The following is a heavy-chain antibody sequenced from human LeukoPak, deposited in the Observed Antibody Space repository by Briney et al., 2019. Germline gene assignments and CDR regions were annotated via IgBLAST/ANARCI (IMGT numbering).Heavy chain of an antibody. D-gene: IGHD2-2*01. V-gene: IGHV3-21*01. CDR3: TTDPGGVVVPAASVGY. CDR1: GFTFSSYS. CDR2: ISSSSSYI. J-gene: IGHJ4*02. Sequence: PGGSLRLSCAASGFTFSSYSMNWVRQAPGKGLEWVSSISSSSSYIYYADSVKGRFTISRDNAKNSLYLQMNSLRAEDTAVYYCTTDPGGVVVPAASVGYWGQGTLVTVSS.